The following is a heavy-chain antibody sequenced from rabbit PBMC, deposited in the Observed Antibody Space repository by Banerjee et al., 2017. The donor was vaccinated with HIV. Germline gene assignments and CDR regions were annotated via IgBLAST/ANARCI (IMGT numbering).Heavy chain of an antibody. CDR3: ARCVGNSWNECDL. V-gene: IGHV1S45*01. CDR1: GFSFSSGYY. J-gene: IGHJ3*01. Sequence: QEQLVESGGGLVQPEGSLTLTCTAAGFSFSSGYYMCWVRQAPGKGLEWIACIAAGSSGNTYFANWAKGRFTISKTSSTTVTLQMTSLTAADTATYFCARCVGNSWNECDLWGQGTLVTVS. CDR2: IAAGSSGNT. D-gene: IGHD8-1*01.